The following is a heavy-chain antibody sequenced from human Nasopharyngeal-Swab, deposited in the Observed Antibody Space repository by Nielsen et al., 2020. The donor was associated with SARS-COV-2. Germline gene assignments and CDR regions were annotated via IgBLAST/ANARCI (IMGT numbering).Heavy chain of an antibody. CDR2: IYYSGST. D-gene: IGHD2-15*01. V-gene: IGHV4-59*01. CDR1: GGSISSYY. CDR3: ARDSTPVYYYYMDV. Sequence: SETLSLTCTVSGGSISSYYWSWIRQPPGKGLEWIGYIYYSGSTNYNPSLKSQVTISVDTSKNQFSLKLSSVTAADTAVYYCARDSTPVYYYYMDVWGKGTTVTVSS. J-gene: IGHJ6*03.